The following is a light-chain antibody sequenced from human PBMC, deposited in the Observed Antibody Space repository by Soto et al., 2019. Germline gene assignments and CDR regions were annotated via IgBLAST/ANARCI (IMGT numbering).Light chain of an antibody. V-gene: IGKV1-5*01. CDR2: DAS. J-gene: IGKJ1*01. CDR1: QSISSW. Sequence: DIQMTQSPSTLSASVGDRVTITCRASQSISSWLAWYQQKPGKAPNLLIYDASSLESGVPSRFSGSGSGTEFTLTISSLQPDDFATYYCQQYNSYSRTFRQGTKVDIK. CDR3: QQYNSYSRT.